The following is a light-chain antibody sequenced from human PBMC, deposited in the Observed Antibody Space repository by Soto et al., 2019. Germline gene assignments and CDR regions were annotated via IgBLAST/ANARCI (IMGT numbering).Light chain of an antibody. CDR3: SSYTSSSIDYV. Sequence: QSALTQPASVSGSPGQSITISCTGTSSDVGGYNYVSWYQQHPGKAPKLMIYEVSNRPSGVSNRFSGSKSGNTASLTISGLQAEDEADYYCSSYTSSSIDYVLGTGTKLTV. V-gene: IGLV2-14*01. CDR2: EVS. J-gene: IGLJ1*01. CDR1: SSDVGGYNY.